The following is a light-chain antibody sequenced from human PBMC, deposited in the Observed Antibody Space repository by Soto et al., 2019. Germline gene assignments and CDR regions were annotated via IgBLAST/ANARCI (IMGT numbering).Light chain of an antibody. CDR3: QHRSIRPLTYT. CDR1: QSISNY. CDR2: DAS. V-gene: IGKV3-11*01. Sequence: EIVLTQSPATLSLSPGDRATLSCRASQSISNYLAWYQQKPGQAPRLLIFDASNRAAGIPARFSGSGSGPDFTLTISSLQPEDFAVYCCQHRSIRPLTYTFGQGNKLEIK. J-gene: IGKJ2*01.